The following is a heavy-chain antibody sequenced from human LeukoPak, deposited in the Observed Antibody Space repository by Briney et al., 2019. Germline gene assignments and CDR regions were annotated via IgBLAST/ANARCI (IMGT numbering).Heavy chain of an antibody. D-gene: IGHD5-12*01. CDR3: ASRGWLRLVQFDY. CDR1: GGSTSSHY. V-gene: IGHV4-4*07. CDR2: IYTSGST. J-gene: IGHJ4*02. Sequence: SETLSLTCTVSGGSTSSHYWSWIPQPAGKGLEWIGRIYTSGSTNSNPSLTSRVTMPIDTSKNQFSLKLSSVTAADTAVYYCASRGWLRLVQFDYWGQGILVTVSS.